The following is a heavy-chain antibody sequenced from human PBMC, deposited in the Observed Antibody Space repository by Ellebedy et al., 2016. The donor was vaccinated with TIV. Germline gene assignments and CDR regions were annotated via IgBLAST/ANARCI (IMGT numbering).Heavy chain of an antibody. V-gene: IGHV3-33*01. CDR3: ARVATGYDSLSPADY. CDR2: IWYDGSNK. CDR1: GFTFSRYG. J-gene: IGHJ4*02. D-gene: IGHD5-12*01. Sequence: GESLKISCAASGFTFSRYGMHWVCQAPGKGLEWVAIIWYDGSNKYYADSVKGRFTISKDNSKNTLNLQMNSLRAEDTALYYCARVATGYDSLSPADYWGQGTLVTVSS.